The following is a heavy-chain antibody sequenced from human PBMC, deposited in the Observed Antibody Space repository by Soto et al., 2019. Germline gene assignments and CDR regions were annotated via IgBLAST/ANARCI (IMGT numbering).Heavy chain of an antibody. J-gene: IGHJ2*01. Sequence: SETLSLTCTASGTSIDTSDYYWTWIRQVPGKGLEWIGYVFHSGDTFYNPSLGSRVTISIDTSKNVFSLMLSSVTVADTAVYFCARHPRITRAWYFDLWGRGTLVTVSS. V-gene: IGHV4-31*03. CDR3: ARHPRITRAWYFDL. CDR2: VFHSGDT. D-gene: IGHD1-20*01. CDR1: GTSIDTSDYY.